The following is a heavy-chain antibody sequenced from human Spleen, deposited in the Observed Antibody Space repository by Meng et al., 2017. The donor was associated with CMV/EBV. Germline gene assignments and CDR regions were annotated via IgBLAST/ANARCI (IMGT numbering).Heavy chain of an antibody. CDR1: GSFSGYY. J-gene: IGHJ6*02. D-gene: IGHD2-15*01. CDR3: VRGRRSANYYYYYGMDV. V-gene: IGHV4-34*01. Sequence: GSFSGYYWSWIRQPPGKWLEWIGEINHSGSTNYTPSLESRVTLSVDTSKNHFSLKLRSVTAADTAVYYCVRGRRSANYYYYYGMDVWGQGTTVTVSS. CDR2: INHSGST.